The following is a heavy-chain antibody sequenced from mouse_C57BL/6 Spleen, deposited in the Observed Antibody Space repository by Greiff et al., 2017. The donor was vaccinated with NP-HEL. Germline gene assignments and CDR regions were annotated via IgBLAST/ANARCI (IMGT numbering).Heavy chain of an antibody. CDR2: IRNKANGYTT. V-gene: IGHV7-3*01. J-gene: IGHJ4*01. Sequence: EVKVVESGGGLVQPGGSLSLSCAASGFTFTDYYMSWVRQPPGKALEWLGFIRNKANGYTTEYSASVKGRFTISRDNSQSILYLQMNALRAEDSATYYCARYNGYGSSDAMDYWGQGTSVTVSS. CDR1: GFTFTDYY. CDR3: ARYNGYGSSDAMDY. D-gene: IGHD1-1*01.